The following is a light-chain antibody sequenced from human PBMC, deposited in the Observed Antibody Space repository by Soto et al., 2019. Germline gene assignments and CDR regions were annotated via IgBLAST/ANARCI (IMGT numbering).Light chain of an antibody. V-gene: IGKV1-5*01. J-gene: IGKJ1*01. CDR1: QTVSHW. Sequence: DIHLTQSPSTLSASVGDRVTITCRASQTVSHWLAWYQQKPGKAPKLLIFDASSLENGVPSRFSGSGSGTEFTLTITGLQPDDFATYYCQEYNTYWTFGQGTQVEI. CDR3: QEYNTYWT. CDR2: DAS.